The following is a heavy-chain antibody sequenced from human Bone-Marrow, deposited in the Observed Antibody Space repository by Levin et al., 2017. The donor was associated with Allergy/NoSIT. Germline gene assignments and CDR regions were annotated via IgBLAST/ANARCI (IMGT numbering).Heavy chain of an antibody. J-gene: IGHJ4*02. D-gene: IGHD6-19*01. CDR1: GDSISSSTYY. Sequence: NASETLSLTCTVSGDSISSSTYYWGWIRQPPGKGLEWIGSIFYGATTQYNPSLKSRVTISVDTSKNHFSLKLSSVTAADTAVYFCAGRAPWLAPDYWGQGTLVTVSS. V-gene: IGHV4-39*02. CDR3: AGRAPWLAPDY. CDR2: IFYGATT.